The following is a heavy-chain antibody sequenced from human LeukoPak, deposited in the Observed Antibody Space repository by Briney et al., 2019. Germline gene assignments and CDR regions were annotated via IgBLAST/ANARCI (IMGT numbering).Heavy chain of an antibody. CDR3: VRLYTGSPIRNFDY. V-gene: IGHV5-51*01. D-gene: IGHD2-15*01. CDR2: IYPGDSDT. CDR1: GYSFSNYW. J-gene: IGHJ4*02. Sequence: GESLKISCKGSGYSFSNYWIGWVRQMPGKGLEYMGIIYPGDSDTRYSPSFQGQVTISADKSITTAYVQWSSLKASDTGMYYCVRLYTGSPIRNFDYWGQGTLVTVSS.